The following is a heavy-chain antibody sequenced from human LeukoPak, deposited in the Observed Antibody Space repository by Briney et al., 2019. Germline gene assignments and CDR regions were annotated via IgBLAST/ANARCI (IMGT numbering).Heavy chain of an antibody. CDR3: AKTRGWPYYFDY. D-gene: IGHD6-19*01. J-gene: IGHJ4*02. Sequence: PGGSLRLSCAASGFTFSTYAMSWVRLAPGKGLEWVSAISGSGGSTYSADSVKGRFTISRDNSKNTLYLQMNSLNAEDTAVYYCAKTRGWPYYFDYWGQGTLATVSS. V-gene: IGHV3-23*01. CDR1: GFTFSTYA. CDR2: ISGSGGST.